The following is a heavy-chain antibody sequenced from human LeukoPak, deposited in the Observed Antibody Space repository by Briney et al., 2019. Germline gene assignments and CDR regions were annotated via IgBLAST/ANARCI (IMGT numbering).Heavy chain of an antibody. J-gene: IGHJ4*02. CDR2: IYYSGST. V-gene: IGHV4-30-4*08. CDR3: ARFLNCSSTSCYLDY. Sequence: PSQTLSLTCTVSGGSISSGDYYWSWIRQPPGKGLEWIGYIYYSGSTYYNPSLKSRVTISVDTSKNQFSLKLSSVTAADTAVYYCARFLNCSSTSCYLDYWGQGTLVTVSS. CDR1: GGSISSGDYY. D-gene: IGHD2-2*01.